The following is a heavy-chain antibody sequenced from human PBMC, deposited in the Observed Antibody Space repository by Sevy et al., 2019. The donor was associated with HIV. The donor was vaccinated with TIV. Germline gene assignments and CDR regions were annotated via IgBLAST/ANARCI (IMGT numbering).Heavy chain of an antibody. CDR1: GFPVSSNY. Sequence: GGSLRLSCAASGFPVSSNYMSWVRQAPGKGLEWVSVIYSDGSTYHADSVKGRFTISRDNSKNTLYLQMNSLRAEDTAVYYCAKAVKEYQLLYAPYGMDVWGQGTTVTVSS. CDR3: AKAVKEYQLLYAPYGMDV. V-gene: IGHV3-66*01. CDR2: IYSDGST. D-gene: IGHD2-2*02. J-gene: IGHJ6*02.